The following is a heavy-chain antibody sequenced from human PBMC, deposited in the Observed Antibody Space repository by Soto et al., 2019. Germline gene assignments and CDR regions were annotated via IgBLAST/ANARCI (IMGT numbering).Heavy chain of an antibody. Sequence: PGGTLRLSCAASRISFSSYGMHWVRQAPGKGLERVAVIWYDGSNKYYADSAKGRITISRDNSKNTLNLQMNSLRAEDTAVYYCASASRAATGSCRYVWGKGTTVTVSS. D-gene: IGHD2-15*01. V-gene: IGHV3-33*01. CDR1: RISFSSYG. CDR2: IWYDGSNK. CDR3: ASASRAATGSCRYV. J-gene: IGHJ6*04.